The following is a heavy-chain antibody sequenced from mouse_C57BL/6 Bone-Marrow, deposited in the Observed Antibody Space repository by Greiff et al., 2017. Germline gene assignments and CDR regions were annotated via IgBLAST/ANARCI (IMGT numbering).Heavy chain of an antibody. CDR2: INPGSGGT. CDR1: GYAFTNYL. J-gene: IGHJ4*01. CDR3: ASQLQTFYAMDY. D-gene: IGHD2-1*01. Sequence: QVQLQQSGAELVRPGTSVKVSCKASGYAFTNYLIEWVKQRPGQGLEWIGVINPGSGGTNYNEKFKGKATLTADKSSSTAYMQLSSLTSEDSAVYFCASQLQTFYAMDYWGQGTSVTVSS. V-gene: IGHV1-54*01.